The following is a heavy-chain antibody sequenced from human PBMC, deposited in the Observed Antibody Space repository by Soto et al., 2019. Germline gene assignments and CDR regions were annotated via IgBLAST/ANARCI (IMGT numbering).Heavy chain of an antibody. CDR1: GGSINSYW. CDR2: VYSCGTT. D-gene: IGHD2-2*01. J-gene: IGHJ4*02. V-gene: IGHV4-4*07. CDR3: ARDIGSYAYAEGY. Sequence: SETLSLTCSVSGGSINSYWWSWIRQPAGKGLEWIGRVYSCGTTDYNPSLNSRATMSVETSKNQFSLKLTSVTAADTAVYYCARDIGSYAYAEGYWGQGIQVTVSS.